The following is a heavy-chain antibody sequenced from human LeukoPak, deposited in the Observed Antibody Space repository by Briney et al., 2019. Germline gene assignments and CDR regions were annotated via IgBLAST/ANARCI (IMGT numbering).Heavy chain of an antibody. CDR3: ARVMGQYYYDSSGLYYFDY. V-gene: IGHV3-21*01. J-gene: IGHJ4*02. CDR2: ISSSSSYI. Sequence: DPGGSLRLSCAASGFTFSSYSMNWVRQAPGKGLEWVSSISSSSSYIYYTDSVKGRFTISRDNAKNSLYLQMNRLRAEDTAVYYCARVMGQYYYDSSGLYYFDYWGQGTLVTVSS. D-gene: IGHD3-22*01. CDR1: GFTFSSYS.